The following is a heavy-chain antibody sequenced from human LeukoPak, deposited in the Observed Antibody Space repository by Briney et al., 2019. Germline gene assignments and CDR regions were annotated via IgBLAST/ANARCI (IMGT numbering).Heavy chain of an antibody. Sequence: GGSLRLSCAASGFTFSGSAMHWVRQASGKGLEWVGRIRSKANSYATAYAASVKGRFTISRDDSKNTAYLQMNSLKTEDTAVYYCTRSDTTFNYWGQGTLVTVSS. J-gene: IGHJ4*02. CDR1: GFTFSGSA. CDR3: TRSDTTFNY. D-gene: IGHD1-1*01. V-gene: IGHV3-73*01. CDR2: IRSKANSYAT.